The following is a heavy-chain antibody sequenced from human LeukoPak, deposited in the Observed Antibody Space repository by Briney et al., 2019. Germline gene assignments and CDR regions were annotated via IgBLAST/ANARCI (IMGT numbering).Heavy chain of an antibody. D-gene: IGHD3-22*01. Sequence: GASVKVSCKASGGTFSSYAISWVRQAPGQGLEWMGGIIPIFGTANYAQKFQGRVTITTDESTSTAYMELSSLRSEDTAVYYCASPKYCDSSGYAFGYYYYMDVWGKGTTVTVSS. V-gene: IGHV1-69*05. J-gene: IGHJ6*03. CDR3: ASPKYCDSSGYAFGYYYYMDV. CDR2: IIPIFGTA. CDR1: GGTFSSYA.